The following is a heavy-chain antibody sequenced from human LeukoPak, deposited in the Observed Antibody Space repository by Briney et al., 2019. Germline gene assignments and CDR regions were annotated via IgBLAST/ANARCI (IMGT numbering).Heavy chain of an antibody. D-gene: IGHD3-9*01. J-gene: IGHJ6*02. CDR3: ARGDPIYYYYGMDV. CDR1: GYTFTSYD. Sequence: ASVKVSCKASGYTFTSYDINWVRQATGQGLEWMGWMNPNSGNTGYAHKFQGRVTMTRNTSISTAYMELSSLRSEDTAVYYCARGDPIYYYYGMDVWGQGTTVTVSS. CDR2: MNPNSGNT. V-gene: IGHV1-8*01.